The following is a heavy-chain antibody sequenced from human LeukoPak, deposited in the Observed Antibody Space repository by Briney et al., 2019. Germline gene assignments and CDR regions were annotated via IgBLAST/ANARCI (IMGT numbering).Heavy chain of an antibody. Sequence: GRSLRLSCAASGFTFSTYGIHWVRQAPGKGLEWVAVVSSDGSNKYYADSVKGRFTISRDTSKNMVYLQMKSLGAEDTAVYYCARGYSSSWLGYFDYWGQGTLVTVSS. CDR1: GFTFSTYG. V-gene: IGHV3-30*03. CDR2: VSSDGSNK. D-gene: IGHD6-13*01. CDR3: ARGYSSSWLGYFDY. J-gene: IGHJ4*02.